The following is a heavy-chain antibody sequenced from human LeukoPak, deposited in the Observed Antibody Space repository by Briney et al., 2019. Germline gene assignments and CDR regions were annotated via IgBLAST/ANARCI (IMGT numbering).Heavy chain of an antibody. CDR1: GFTFSSYS. CDR3: ASNPPSDILTGYSSYYFDY. CDR2: ISSSSSYI. V-gene: IGHV3-21*01. D-gene: IGHD3-9*01. Sequence: GGSLRLSCAASGFTFSSYSMNWVRQAPGKGLEWVSSISSSSSYIYYADSVKGRFTISRDNAKNSLYLQMNSLRAEDTAVYYCASNPPSDILTGYSSYYFDYWGQGTLVTVSS. J-gene: IGHJ4*02.